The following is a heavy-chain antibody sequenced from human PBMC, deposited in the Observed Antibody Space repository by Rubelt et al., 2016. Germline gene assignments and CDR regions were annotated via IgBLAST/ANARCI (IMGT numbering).Heavy chain of an antibody. Sequence: QIPLVQSGPEVEKPGASVKVSCKASGYTFTSYAMHWVRQAPGQRLEWMGWINAGNGNTKYSQKCQGRVTITRATSASTAYMELSSLRSEDTAVYYCAGVIWGSGWSNNWFDPWGQGTLVTVSS. CDR2: INAGNGNT. J-gene: IGHJ5*02. D-gene: IGHD6-19*01. CDR1: GYTFTSYA. V-gene: IGHV1-3*01. CDR3: AGVIWGSGWSNNWFDP.